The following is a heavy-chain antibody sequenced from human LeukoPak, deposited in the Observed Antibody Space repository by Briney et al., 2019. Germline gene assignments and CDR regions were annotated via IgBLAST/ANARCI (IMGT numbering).Heavy chain of an antibody. V-gene: IGHV3-7*01. CDR2: IKQDGSEK. CDR3: AARNYNLLSDFYTPFDY. D-gene: IGHD3-3*01. CDR1: GFTFSRYW. Sequence: GGSLRLSCVASGFTFSRYWMSWVRQAPGKGLEWVANIKQDGSEKYYVDSVKGRFTISRDNAKNSLYLQMNSLRAEDTAVYFCAARNYNLLSDFYTPFDYWGQGVLVTVSS. J-gene: IGHJ4*02.